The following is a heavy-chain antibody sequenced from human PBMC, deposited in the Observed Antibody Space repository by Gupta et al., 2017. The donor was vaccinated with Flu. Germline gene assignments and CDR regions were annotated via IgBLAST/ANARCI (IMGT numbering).Heavy chain of an antibody. CDR1: GGSFSGYY. V-gene: IGHV4-34*01. Sequence: QVQLQPWGAGLLKPSETLSLTCAVYGGSFSGYYWSWIRQPPGKGLEWIGEINQSGSTNYNPSLKSRVTIAVDTSKNQFSLKLSSVTAADTAVYYCARSLGPSWPFDYWGQGTLVTVSS. CDR2: INQSGST. D-gene: IGHD2-2*01. CDR3: ARSLGPSWPFDY. J-gene: IGHJ4*02.